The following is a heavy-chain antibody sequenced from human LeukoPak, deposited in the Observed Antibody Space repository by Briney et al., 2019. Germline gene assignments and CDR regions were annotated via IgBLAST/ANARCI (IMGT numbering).Heavy chain of an antibody. Sequence: PGGSLRLSCAASGFTFDDYGMSWVSQAPGKGLEWVSGINWNGGSTGYADSVKGRFTISRDNDKNSLYLQMNRLRAEDTALFYCARDCSRGSWPHREPSCWGQGSLVTVYS. J-gene: IGHJ4*02. CDR1: GFTFDDYG. V-gene: IGHV3-20*04. CDR2: INWNGGST. CDR3: ARDCSRGSWPHREPSC. D-gene: IGHD6-13*01.